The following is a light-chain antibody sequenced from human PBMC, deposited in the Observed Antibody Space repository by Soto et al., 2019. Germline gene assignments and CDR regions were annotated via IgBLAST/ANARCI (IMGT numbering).Light chain of an antibody. V-gene: IGLV1-44*01. CDR1: SSNIGSNT. J-gene: IGLJ2*01. CDR3: AAWDDSLSGVV. CDR2: TNN. Sequence: QSVLTQPPSASGTPGQRVTISCSGSSSNIGSNTVNWYQKLPGTAPKLLIYTNNLRPSGVPDRFSGSKSGTSASLAISGLQSDDEADYYCAAWDDSLSGVVFGGGTKVTVL.